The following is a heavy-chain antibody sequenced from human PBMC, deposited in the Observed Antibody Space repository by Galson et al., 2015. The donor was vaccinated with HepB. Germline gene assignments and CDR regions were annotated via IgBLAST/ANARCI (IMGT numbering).Heavy chain of an antibody. J-gene: IGHJ5*02. Sequence: SETLSLTCTVSVGSISSYYWSWIRQPAGKGLEWIGRIYTSGSTNYNASLKSRVIMSVDTSKNQFSRNLSSVTAADTAVYYCAGGGNWLLPWGQGTLVTVSS. CDR1: VGSISSYY. V-gene: IGHV4-4*07. CDR3: AGGGNWLLP. CDR2: IYTSGST. D-gene: IGHD3-9*01.